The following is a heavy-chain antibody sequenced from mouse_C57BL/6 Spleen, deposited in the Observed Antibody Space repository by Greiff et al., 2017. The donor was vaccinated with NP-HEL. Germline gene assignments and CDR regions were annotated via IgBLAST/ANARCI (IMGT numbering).Heavy chain of an antibody. CDR1: SYSITSGYY. J-gene: IGHJ2*01. D-gene: IGHD1-1*01. CDR2: ISYDGSN. CDR3: ASGYGSSNFDY. Sequence: EVQLQESGPGLVKPSQSLSLTCSVTSYSITSGYYWNWIRQFPGNKLEWMGYISYDGSNNYNPSLKNRISITRDTSKNQFFLKLNSVTTEDTATYYCASGYGSSNFDYWGQGTTLTVSS. V-gene: IGHV3-6*01.